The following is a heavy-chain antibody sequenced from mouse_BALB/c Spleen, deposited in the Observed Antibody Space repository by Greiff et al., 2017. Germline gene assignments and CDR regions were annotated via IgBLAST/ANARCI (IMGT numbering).Heavy chain of an antibody. CDR1: GFTFSSYG. CDR2: ISSGGSYT. CDR3: ARRGYYAMDY. Sequence: EVQRVKSGGDLVKPGGSLKLSCAASGFTFSSYGMSWVRQTPDKRLEWVATISSGGSYTYYPDSVKGRFTISRDNAKNTLYLQMSSLKSEDTAMYYCARRGYYAMDYWGQGTSVTVSS. V-gene: IGHV5-6*01. J-gene: IGHJ4*01.